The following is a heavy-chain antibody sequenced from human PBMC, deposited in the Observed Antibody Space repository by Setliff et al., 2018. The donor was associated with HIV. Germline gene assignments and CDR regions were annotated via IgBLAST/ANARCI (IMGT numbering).Heavy chain of an antibody. CDR2: IVHSGGT. D-gene: IGHD3-10*01. CDR1: GSSFSSVYH. Sequence: PSETLSLTCAFSGSSFSSVYHWAWIRQPPGKGLECIGTIVHSGGTYYNPSLKSRVTISVDTSKHRFSLRLSSVTAADTAVYYCARLYYYGSGNYNDAFDIWGQGTMVTVSS. CDR3: ARLYYYGSGNYNDAFDI. V-gene: IGHV4-38-2*01. J-gene: IGHJ3*02.